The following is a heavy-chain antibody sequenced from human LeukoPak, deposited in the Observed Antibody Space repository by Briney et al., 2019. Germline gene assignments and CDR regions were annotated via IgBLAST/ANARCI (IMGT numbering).Heavy chain of an antibody. CDR1: GHILLKFS. D-gene: IGHD1-26*01. J-gene: IGHJ4*02. V-gene: IGHV1-24*01. Sequence: ASVKDSCQVSGHILLKFSMEGERQPPGKGLEWMGGFDPERGETIHAQKFQGRFTMTEDTSTDTAYREVNSLTSEDTAVYYCATGSIVYDFWGQGTLVTVSS. CDR3: ATGSIVYDF. CDR2: FDPERGET.